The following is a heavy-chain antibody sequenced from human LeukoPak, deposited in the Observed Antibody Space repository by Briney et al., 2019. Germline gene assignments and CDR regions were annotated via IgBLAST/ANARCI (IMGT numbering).Heavy chain of an antibody. CDR2: ISSSSSYI. V-gene: IGHV3-21*01. Sequence: KPGGSLRLSCAASGFTFSSYSMNWVRQAPGKGLECVSSISSSSSYIFYADSVKGRFTISRDNAKNSLYLQMNSLRAEDTAVYYCAREASVGFDAFDIWGQGTMVTVSS. CDR1: GFTFSSYS. D-gene: IGHD2-2*01. J-gene: IGHJ3*02. CDR3: AREASVGFDAFDI.